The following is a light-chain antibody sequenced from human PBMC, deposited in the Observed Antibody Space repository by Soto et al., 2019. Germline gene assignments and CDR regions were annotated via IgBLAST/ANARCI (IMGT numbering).Light chain of an antibody. V-gene: IGKV3-11*01. CDR3: HQRQSWPRT. Sequence: EIVFTQSPSTVSSFPGDRVTLSCRASQYINTRLAWYQHRPGQAPRLLIYQTSIRAAGIPARFSASGSGTDFTLTISDVQPEDFALYYCHQRQSWPRTFGQGTKVDI. J-gene: IGKJ1*01. CDR2: QTS. CDR1: QYINTR.